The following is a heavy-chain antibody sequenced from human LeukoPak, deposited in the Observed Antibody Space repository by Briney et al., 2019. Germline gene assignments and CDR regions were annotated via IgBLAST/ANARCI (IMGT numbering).Heavy chain of an antibody. D-gene: IGHD2/OR15-2a*01. CDR3: ARGPGNNSAFDI. V-gene: IGHV4-34*01. CDR2: INHSGST. CDR1: GGSFSGYY. J-gene: IGHJ3*02. Sequence: SETLSLTCAVYGGSFSGYYWSWIRQPPGKGLEWIGEINHSGSTNDNPSLKSRVTMSVDTSKNQFSLKLRSVTAADTAVYYCARGPGNNSAFDIWGQGTMVIVSS.